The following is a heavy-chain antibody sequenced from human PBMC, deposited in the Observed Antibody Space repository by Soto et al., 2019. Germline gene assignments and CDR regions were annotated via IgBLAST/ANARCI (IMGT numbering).Heavy chain of an antibody. Sequence: PSETLSLTCTVSGGSIKTYYWNWIRQPPGKGLEWIGYIFDSGSTNYNPSLKSRVTFSLDTSKNQFSLRLSSVTAADMAVYYCARDRGASDSFDIWGQGTMVTVS. J-gene: IGHJ3*02. CDR2: IFDSGST. CDR3: ARDRGASDSFDI. CDR1: GGSIKTYY. V-gene: IGHV4-59*01.